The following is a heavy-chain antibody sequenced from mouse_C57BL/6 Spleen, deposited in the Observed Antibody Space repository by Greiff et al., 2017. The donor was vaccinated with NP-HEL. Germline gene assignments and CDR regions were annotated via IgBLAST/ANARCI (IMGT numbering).Heavy chain of an antibody. CDR2: IDPEDGET. Sequence: VQLQQSGAELVKPGASVKLSCTASGFNIKDYYMHWVKQRNEQGLEWIGRIDPEDGETKYAPKLQGKATITADTSSNTAYMQISRLTSEDTAVDYCASCNDYDGAMDEWGQGTSGTGAS. CDR3: ASCNDYDGAMDE. D-gene: IGHD2-4*01. J-gene: IGHJ4*01. CDR1: GFNIKDYY. V-gene: IGHV14-2*01.